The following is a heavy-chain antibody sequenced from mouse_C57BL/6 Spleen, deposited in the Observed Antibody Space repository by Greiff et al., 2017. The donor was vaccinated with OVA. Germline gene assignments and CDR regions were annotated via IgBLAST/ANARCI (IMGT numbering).Heavy chain of an antibody. Sequence: QVQLQQPGAELVKPGASVKMSCKASGYTFTSYWITWVKQRPGQGLEWIGDIYPGSGSTNYNEKFKSKATLTVDTSSSTAYMQLSSLTSEDSAVYYCARGGYGMRYFDVWGTGTTVTVSS. CDR1: GYTFTSYW. J-gene: IGHJ1*03. D-gene: IGHD1-1*01. CDR2: IYPGSGST. V-gene: IGHV1-55*01. CDR3: ARGGYGMRYFDV.